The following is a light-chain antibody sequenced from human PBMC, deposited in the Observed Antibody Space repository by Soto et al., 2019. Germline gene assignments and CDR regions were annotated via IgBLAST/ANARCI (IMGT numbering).Light chain of an antibody. J-gene: IGLJ2*01. Sequence: QSVLTQPPSVSGAPGQRVTIPCTGGSSNIGAGYDVHWYQQIPGTAPRLLVYGNNNRPSGVPDRFSGSQSGTSAFLAIAGLQADDEADYYCQSSDSSLSGPVFGGGTQLTVL. V-gene: IGLV1-40*01. CDR2: GNN. CDR3: QSSDSSLSGPV. CDR1: SSNIGAGYD.